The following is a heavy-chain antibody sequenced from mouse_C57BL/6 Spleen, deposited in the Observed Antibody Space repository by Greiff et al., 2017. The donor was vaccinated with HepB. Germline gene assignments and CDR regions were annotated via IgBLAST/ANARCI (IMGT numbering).Heavy chain of an antibody. V-gene: IGHV5-4*01. CDR1: GFTFSSYA. Sequence: EVQGVESGGGLVKPGGSLKLSCAASGFTFSSYAMSWVRQTPEKRLEWVATISDGGSYTYYPDNVKGRFTISRDNAKNNLYLQMSHLKSEDTAMYYWAGYYDYDQAWLAYWGQGTLVTVSA. J-gene: IGHJ3*01. CDR3: AGYYDYDQAWLAY. D-gene: IGHD2-4*01. CDR2: ISDGGSYT.